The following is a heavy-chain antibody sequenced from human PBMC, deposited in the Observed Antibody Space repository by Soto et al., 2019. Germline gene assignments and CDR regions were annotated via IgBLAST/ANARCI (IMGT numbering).Heavy chain of an antibody. V-gene: IGHV4-59*01. Sequence: SETLCLTCTVSGGSISSYYWSWIRQPPGKGLEWIGYIYYSGSTNYNPSLKSRVTISVDTSKNQFSLKLSSVTAADTAVYYCARGGDKYYDILTGYYPFGAFDIWGQGTMVTVS. CDR2: IYYSGST. J-gene: IGHJ3*02. CDR3: ARGGDKYYDILTGYYPFGAFDI. CDR1: GGSISSYY. D-gene: IGHD3-9*01.